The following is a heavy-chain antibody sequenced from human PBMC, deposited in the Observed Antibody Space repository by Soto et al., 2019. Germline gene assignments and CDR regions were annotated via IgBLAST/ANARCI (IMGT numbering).Heavy chain of an antibody. Sequence: GASVKVSCKASGYTFTSYGISWVRQAPGQGLEWMGWISAYNGNTNYAQKLQGRVTMTTDTSTSTAYMELRSLRSDDTAVYYCARVGFEYSSSSRGFDIWRQGTMVTVSS. CDR3: ARVGFEYSSSSRGFDI. V-gene: IGHV1-18*04. J-gene: IGHJ3*02. CDR1: GYTFTSYG. CDR2: ISAYNGNT. D-gene: IGHD6-6*01.